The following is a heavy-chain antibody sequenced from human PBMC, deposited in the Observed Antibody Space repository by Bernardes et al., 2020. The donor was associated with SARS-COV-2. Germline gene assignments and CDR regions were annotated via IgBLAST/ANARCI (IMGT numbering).Heavy chain of an antibody. CDR1: GYTFTGYY. J-gene: IGHJ5*02. D-gene: IGHD3-22*01. Sequence: ASVKVSCKASGYTFTGYYMHWVRQAPGQGLEWMGWINPNSGGTNYAQKFRGWVTMTRDTSISTAYMELSRLRSDDTAVYYCARSAPPYDSSGYYYAYWFDPWGQGTLVTVSS. CDR3: ARSAPPYDSSGYYYAYWFDP. V-gene: IGHV1-2*04. CDR2: INPNSGGT.